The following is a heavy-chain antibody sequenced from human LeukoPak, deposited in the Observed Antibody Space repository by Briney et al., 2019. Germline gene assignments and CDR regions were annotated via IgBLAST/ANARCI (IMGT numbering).Heavy chain of an antibody. CDR3: ARVYSGSYYYYYYMDV. V-gene: IGHV1-8*02. D-gene: IGHD1-26*01. CDR2: MNPNSGNT. CDR1: GYTFTSYD. J-gene: IGHJ6*03. Sequence: ASVKVSCKASGYTFTSYDINWVRQATGQGLEWMGWMNPNSGNTGYAQKFQGRVTMTRNTSINTAYMELSSLRSEDTAVFYCARVYSGSYYYYYYMDVWGKGTTVTISS.